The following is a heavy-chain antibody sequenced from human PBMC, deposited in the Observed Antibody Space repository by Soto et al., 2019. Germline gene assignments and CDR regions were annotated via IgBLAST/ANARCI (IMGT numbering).Heavy chain of an antibody. Sequence: EASVKVSCKASGGTFSSYAISWVRQAPGQGLEWMGGIIPIFGTANYAQKFQGRVTITADESTSTAYMELSSLRSEDTAVYYCAREIVLVPAAIYWFDPWGQGTLVTVSS. CDR3: AREIVLVPAAIYWFDP. V-gene: IGHV1-69*13. CDR2: IIPIFGTA. D-gene: IGHD2-2*01. CDR1: GGTFSSYA. J-gene: IGHJ5*02.